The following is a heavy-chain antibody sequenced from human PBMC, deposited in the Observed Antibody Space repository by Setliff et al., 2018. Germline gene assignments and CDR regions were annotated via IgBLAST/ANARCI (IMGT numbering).Heavy chain of an antibody. D-gene: IGHD6-13*01. CDR3: ARQPYSTTYYYYYYYMDV. Sequence: PSETLSLTCTVSGGSVSSGSYYWGWIRQPPGKGLEWIGSIYYSGTAYYSPSLKSRVTMSIDTSKNQFSLNLNSVTAADTAVYYCARQPYSTTYYYYYYYMDVWGKGTTVTVSS. V-gene: IGHV4-39*01. CDR2: IYYSGTA. CDR1: GGSVSSGSYY. J-gene: IGHJ6*03.